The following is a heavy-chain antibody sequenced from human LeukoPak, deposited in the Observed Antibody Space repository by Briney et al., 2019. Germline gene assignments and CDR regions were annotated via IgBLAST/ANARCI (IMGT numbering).Heavy chain of an antibody. D-gene: IGHD3-3*01. Sequence: PGGSLRLSCAASGFTFSSHAMHWVRQAPGKGLEWVAIMSNDGSKKFYADSLKGRFTISRDNSKNTLYLQMNSLRSEDTAVYFCARDGSVLRPLRLLFVLDYRGQGTLVTVSS. CDR3: ARDGSVLRPLRLLFVLDY. J-gene: IGHJ4*02. CDR2: MSNDGSKK. CDR1: GFTFSSHA. V-gene: IGHV3-30*01.